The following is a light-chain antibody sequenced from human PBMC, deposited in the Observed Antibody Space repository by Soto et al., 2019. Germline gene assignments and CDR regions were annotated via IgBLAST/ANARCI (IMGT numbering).Light chain of an antibody. V-gene: IGLV2-8*01. CDR3: KSYAGSNNYV. CDR1: KNDIGVYDF. CDR2: EVV. J-gene: IGLJ1*01. Sequence: QSALTQPPSASGSPGQSVTISCPGTKNDIGVYDFVSWYQHPPGNAPRLIIYEVVQRPSGVPDRFSGYKSGNTASLTVAGLQAADEADYSCKSYAGSNNYVFGSGTKVTVL.